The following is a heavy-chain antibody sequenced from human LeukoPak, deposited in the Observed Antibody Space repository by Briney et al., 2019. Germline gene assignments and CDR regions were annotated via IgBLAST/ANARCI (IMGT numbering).Heavy chain of an antibody. Sequence: ASVKVSCKASGYTFTSYGISWVRQAPGQGLEWMGWISAYNGNTNYAQKLQGRVTMTTDTSTSTAYMELRSLRSDDTAVYYCVRDKRYGDLLDIWGQGTMVSVSS. CDR2: ISAYNGNT. V-gene: IGHV1-18*01. CDR3: VRDKRYGDLLDI. CDR1: GYTFTSYG. D-gene: IGHD4-17*01. J-gene: IGHJ3*02.